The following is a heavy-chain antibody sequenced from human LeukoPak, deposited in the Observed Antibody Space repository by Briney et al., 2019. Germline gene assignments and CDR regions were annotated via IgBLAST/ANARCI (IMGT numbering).Heavy chain of an antibody. D-gene: IGHD6-19*01. CDR3: AREPLYNNGWQRHFDS. J-gene: IGHJ4*02. CDR2: ISYDGSNK. CDR1: GFTFSSYA. V-gene: IGHV3-30-3*01. Sequence: GRSLRLSCAASGFTFSSYAVHWVRQAPGKGREWVAVISYDGSNKYYADSVKGRFTISRDNSKNTLYLQMNSLRAEDTAVYYCAREPLYNNGWQRHFDSWGQGTLVTVSS.